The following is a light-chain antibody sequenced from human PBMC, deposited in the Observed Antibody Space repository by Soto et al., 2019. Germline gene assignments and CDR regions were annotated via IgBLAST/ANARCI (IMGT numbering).Light chain of an antibody. CDR3: QQYNSYSPWT. J-gene: IGKJ1*01. Sequence: DIQMTQSPSTLSASVGDSVTITCRASQSLSSWLAWYQQKPGKAPKLLIYDASSLESGVPSRFSGSGSGTEFTLTISSLQPDDFATYYCQQYNSYSPWTFGQGTKVEIK. V-gene: IGKV1-5*01. CDR1: QSLSSW. CDR2: DAS.